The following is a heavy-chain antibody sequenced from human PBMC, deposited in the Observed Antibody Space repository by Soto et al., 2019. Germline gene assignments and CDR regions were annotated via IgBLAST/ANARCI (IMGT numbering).Heavy chain of an antibody. CDR2: IYWDDDK. CDR3: AHRNVLARYSRQYYFDY. D-gene: IGHD2-8*02. J-gene: IGHJ4*02. V-gene: IGHV2-5*02. Sequence: QITLKESGPTLVKPTQTLTLTCTFSGFSLSTRGVGVGWIRQPPGKALEWLALIYWDDDKRYSPSLKSRLTIPKETSKNQVDLTMTNMDPVDTATYYCAHRNVLARYSRQYYFDYWGQGTLVTVSS. CDR1: GFSLSTRGVG.